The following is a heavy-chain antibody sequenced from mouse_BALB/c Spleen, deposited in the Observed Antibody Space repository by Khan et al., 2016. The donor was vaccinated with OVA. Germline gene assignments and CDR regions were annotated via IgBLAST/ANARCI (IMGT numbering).Heavy chain of an antibody. Sequence: EVELVESGGGLVKPGGSLKLSCAASGFTFSSYAMSWVRQTPEKRLEWVATISSGGSYTYYPDSVKGRFTISTDNARNTPYVQISSLTSEDTAIYYCAGAAWEYLDNWGQGTTLTVSS. CDR1: GFTFSSYA. D-gene: IGHD1-2*01. CDR2: ISSGGSYT. V-gene: IGHV5-9-1*01. CDR3: AGAAWEYLDN. J-gene: IGHJ2*01.